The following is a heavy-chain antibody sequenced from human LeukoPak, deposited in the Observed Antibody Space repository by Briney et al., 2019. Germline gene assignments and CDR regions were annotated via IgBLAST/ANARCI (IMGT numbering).Heavy chain of an antibody. CDR1: GFTFRDHY. V-gene: IGHV3-11*03. J-gene: IGHJ4*02. Sequence: PGGSLRLSCAVYGFTFRDHYLSWIRPAPGKGLEWVSYISTSSTYTSYADSVKGRFTISRDNAKNSLYLQMSSLRAEQTAVYYCARHYCSSTSCDKYFDYWGQGTLVTVSS. CDR2: ISTSSTYT. CDR3: ARHYCSSTSCDKYFDY. D-gene: IGHD2-2*02.